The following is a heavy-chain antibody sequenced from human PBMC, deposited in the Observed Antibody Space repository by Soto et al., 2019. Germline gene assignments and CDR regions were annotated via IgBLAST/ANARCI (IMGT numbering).Heavy chain of an antibody. CDR3: ARYCSSTSCYVLDY. V-gene: IGHV4-30-4*01. J-gene: IGHJ4*02. Sequence: SETLSLTCTVSGGSISSGDYYWSWIRQPPGKGLEWIGYIYYSGSTYYNPSLKSRVTISVDTSKNQFSLKLSSVTAADTAVYYCARYCSSTSCYVLDYWGQGTLVTVSS. CDR1: GGSISSGDYY. D-gene: IGHD2-2*01. CDR2: IYYSGST.